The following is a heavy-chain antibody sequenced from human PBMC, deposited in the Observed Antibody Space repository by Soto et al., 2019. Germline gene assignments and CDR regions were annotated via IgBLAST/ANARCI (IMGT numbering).Heavy chain of an antibody. J-gene: IGHJ4*02. V-gene: IGHV2-5*02. CDR1: GFSLTSGVG. CDR3: AHIDPEIVTVGGHGGFDY. D-gene: IGHD5-12*01. CDR2: IYWDDDK. Sequence: QITLKESGPTLVRPPQTLTLTCTFSGFSLTSGVGVGWIRQPPGKALEWLALIYWDDDKRYSPSLKNRLTITKDTSKHQVVLTMTHVGPVDTATYFCAHIDPEIVTVGGHGGFDYWGQGTLVTVSS.